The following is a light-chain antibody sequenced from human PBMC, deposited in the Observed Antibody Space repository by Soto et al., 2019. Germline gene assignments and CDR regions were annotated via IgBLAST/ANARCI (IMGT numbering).Light chain of an antibody. CDR1: QSVSSSY. V-gene: IGKV3D-20*02. CDR3: QHRFNWPWT. Sequence: EIVLTPSPGTLSFSPGERAPLSFSSSQSVSSSYLAWYQQKPGQAPRLLIYGASSRATGIPARFSGSGSGTDFTLTISSLEPEDFAVYYCQHRFNWPWTFGQGTKVDIK. J-gene: IGKJ1*01. CDR2: GAS.